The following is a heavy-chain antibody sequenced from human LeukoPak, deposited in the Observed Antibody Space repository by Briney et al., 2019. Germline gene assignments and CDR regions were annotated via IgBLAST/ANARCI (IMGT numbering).Heavy chain of an antibody. D-gene: IGHD3-3*01. J-gene: IGHJ3*02. CDR1: GYTFTGYY. CDR2: INPSGGST. Sequence: ASVNVSCKASGYTFTGYYMHWVRQAPGQGLEWMGIINPSGGSTSYAQKFQGRVTMTRDTSTSTVYMELSSLRSEDTAVYYCAREVFKVPDAFDIWGQGTMVTVSS. CDR3: AREVFKVPDAFDI. V-gene: IGHV1-46*01.